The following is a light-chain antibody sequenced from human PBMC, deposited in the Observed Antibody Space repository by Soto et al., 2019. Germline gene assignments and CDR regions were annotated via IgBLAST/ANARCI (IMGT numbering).Light chain of an antibody. CDR3: QENYSVSRT. CDR1: QSLLYYSNFNNY. CDR2: WAS. Sequence: DIVMTQSPDALAVSLGERATINCKSSQSLLYYSNFNNYLAWFQKKPGQPPKLLIYWASYRQSGVPARFSGSGSGTDFTLTINGLQAEDAAVYYCQENYSVSRTSGQGTKVDIK. J-gene: IGKJ1*01. V-gene: IGKV4-1*01.